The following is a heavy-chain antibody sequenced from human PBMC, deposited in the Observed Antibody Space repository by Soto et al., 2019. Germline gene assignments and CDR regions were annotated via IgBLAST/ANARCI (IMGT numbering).Heavy chain of an antibody. J-gene: IGHJ4*02. CDR3: AKDMVHYYDSSGYYDY. CDR1: GFTFDDYA. CDR2: IRRNSGSI. D-gene: IGHD3-22*01. V-gene: IGHV3-9*01. Sequence: EVQLLQSGGGLVQPGGSLRLSCGASGFTFDDYAMHWVRQAPGKGLEWVSGIRRNSGSIGYADSVKGRFTISRDNAKNSLYLQMNSLRAEDTALYYCAKDMVHYYDSSGYYDYWGQGTLVTVSS.